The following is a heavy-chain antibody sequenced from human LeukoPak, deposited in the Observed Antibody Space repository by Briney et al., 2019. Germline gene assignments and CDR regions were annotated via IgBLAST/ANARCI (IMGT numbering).Heavy chain of an antibody. CDR3: ARGCYYERSGYCPFDY. Sequence: GGSLRLSCATSGFTVSSNCMSWVRQAPGKGLEWVSVIYSGGSTYYADSVKGRFTISRDNSKNTLYLQMNSLRAEDTAVYYCARGCYYERSGYCPFDYWGPGTLVTVSS. CDR2: IYSGGST. V-gene: IGHV3-53*01. D-gene: IGHD3-22*01. CDR1: GFTVSSNC. J-gene: IGHJ4*02.